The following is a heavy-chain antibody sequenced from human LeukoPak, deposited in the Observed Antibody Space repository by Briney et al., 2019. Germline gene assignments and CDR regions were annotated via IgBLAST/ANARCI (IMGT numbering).Heavy chain of an antibody. CDR1: GYTFTSYY. D-gene: IGHD3-3*01. CDR2: INPSGGST. V-gene: IGHV1-46*01. Sequence: ASVKVSCKASGYTFTSYYMHWVRQAPGQGLEWMGIINPSGGSTSYAQKFQGRVTMTRDMSTGTVYMELSSLRSEDTAVYYCARKGGTIFGLDYWGQGTLVTVSS. J-gene: IGHJ4*02. CDR3: ARKGGTIFGLDY.